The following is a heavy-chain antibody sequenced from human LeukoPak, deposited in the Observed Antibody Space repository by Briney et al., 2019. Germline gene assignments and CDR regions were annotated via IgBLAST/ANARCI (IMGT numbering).Heavy chain of an antibody. CDR2: IYYSGST. J-gene: IGHJ4*02. CDR1: GGSISSGGSY. D-gene: IGHD3-22*01. CDR3: ARRGGSGYYRGTSYYFDY. Sequence: SETLSLTCTVSGGSISSGGSYWGWIRQPPGKGLEWIGSIYYSGSTYYNPSLKSRVTISVDTSKNQFSLKLSSVTAADTAVYYCARRGGSGYYRGTSYYFDYWGQGTLVTVSS. V-gene: IGHV4-39*07.